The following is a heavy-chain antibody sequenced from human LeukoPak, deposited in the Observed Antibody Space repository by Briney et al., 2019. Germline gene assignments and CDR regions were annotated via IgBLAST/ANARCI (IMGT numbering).Heavy chain of an antibody. D-gene: IGHD5-18*01. CDR1: GFTFSNSD. Sequence: PGGSLRLPCAGSGFTFSNSDMSWVRQAPGKGLEWVATINTSGGTTYYADSVKGQFTISRDNSRNTLYLQMNSLRAEDTAVYYCAKVRYTYGPFYDFWGQGTLVTVSS. CDR2: INTSGGTT. CDR3: AKVRYTYGPFYDF. J-gene: IGHJ4*02. V-gene: IGHV3-23*01.